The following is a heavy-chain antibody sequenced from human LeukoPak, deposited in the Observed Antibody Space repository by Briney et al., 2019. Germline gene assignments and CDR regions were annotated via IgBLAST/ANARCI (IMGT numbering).Heavy chain of an antibody. CDR2: IYHSGST. V-gene: IGHV4-38-2*02. Sequence: RASETLSLTCTGSGYSISSGYYWGWIRQPPGKGREWIGSIYHSGSTYYNPSLKSRVTISVDTSKNQFSLKLSSVTAADTAVYYCATWGYSSSWSGYWGQGTLVTVSS. D-gene: IGHD6-13*01. CDR3: ATWGYSSSWSGY. J-gene: IGHJ4*02. CDR1: GYSISSGYY.